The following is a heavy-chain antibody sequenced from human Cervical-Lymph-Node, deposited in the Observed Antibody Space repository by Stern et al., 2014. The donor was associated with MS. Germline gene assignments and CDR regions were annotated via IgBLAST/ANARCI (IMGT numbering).Heavy chain of an antibody. CDR3: IRDLGGAAGY. V-gene: IGHV3-74*03. D-gene: IGHD3-16*01. J-gene: IGHJ4*02. CDR2: INEDGSTT. Sequence: VQLVESGGGLLQPGGSLRLSCAASGFTFSSYWMHWVRQVPGKGLVWVSRINEDGSTTTYADSVKGRFTISRDNAKNTLYLQMNSLRAEDTAVYYCIRDLGGAAGYWGQGTLVTVSS. CDR1: GFTFSSYW.